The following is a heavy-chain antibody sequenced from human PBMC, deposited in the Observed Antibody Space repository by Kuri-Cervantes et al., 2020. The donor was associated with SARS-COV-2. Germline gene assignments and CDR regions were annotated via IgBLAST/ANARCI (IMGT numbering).Heavy chain of an antibody. Sequence: ASVNVSCKASGYTFTGYYMHWVRQAPGQGLEWMGWINPNSGGTNYAQKFQGWVTMTRDTSISTVYMELSRLRSDDTAVYYRARSTPFRRLMVISQGGAFDIWGQGTMVTVSS. CDR1: GYTFTGYY. V-gene: IGHV1-2*04. CDR3: ARSTPFRRLMVISQGGAFDI. CDR2: INPNSGGT. D-gene: IGHD2-8*01. J-gene: IGHJ3*02.